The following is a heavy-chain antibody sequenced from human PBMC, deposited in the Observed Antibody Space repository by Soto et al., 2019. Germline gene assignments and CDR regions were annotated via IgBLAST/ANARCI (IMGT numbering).Heavy chain of an antibody. CDR1: GYTFTRYG. Sequence: QGHLVQSGAEVKKPGASVKVSCKASGYTFTRYGISWVRQAPGQGLEWMGWISGYNGDTNYAQRFQGRVTMTIDTSTSTAYMELRRLTSDDTAVYYCAKNGQPPYYYYGMDVWGQGTSVTVSS. CDR3: AKNGQPPYYYYGMDV. D-gene: IGHD2-8*01. V-gene: IGHV1-18*01. CDR2: ISGYNGDT. J-gene: IGHJ6*02.